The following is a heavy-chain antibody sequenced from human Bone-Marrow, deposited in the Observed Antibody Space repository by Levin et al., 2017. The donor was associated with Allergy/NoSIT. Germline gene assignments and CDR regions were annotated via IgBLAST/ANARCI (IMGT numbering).Heavy chain of an antibody. Sequence: GSLRLSCTVSGASISNSFYYWGWIRQPPGKGLEWIGTIYYSGNTYYNPSLKSRVTISVDTSKNQFSLKLTSVTAADTAVYFCARARDNKWLDPWGQGTLVTVSS. V-gene: IGHV4-39*07. CDR1: GASISNSFYY. CDR2: IYYSGNT. CDR3: ARARDNKWLDP. D-gene: IGHD2-15*01. J-gene: IGHJ5*02.